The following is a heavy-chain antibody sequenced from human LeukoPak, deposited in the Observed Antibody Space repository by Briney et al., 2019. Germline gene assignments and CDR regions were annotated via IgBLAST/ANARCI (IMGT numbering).Heavy chain of an antibody. Sequence: KPSETLSLTCTVSGDSISSTSYYWDRIRQPPGKGLEWIGSIYNSGTTYYNPSLKRRVTISVDTSKTQFSLKVSSVTAADTAVYYCASRVYGLGSFNYWGQGTLVTVSS. D-gene: IGHD3-10*01. CDR3: ASRVYGLGSFNY. CDR1: GDSISSTSYY. V-gene: IGHV4-39*01. J-gene: IGHJ4*01. CDR2: IYNSGTT.